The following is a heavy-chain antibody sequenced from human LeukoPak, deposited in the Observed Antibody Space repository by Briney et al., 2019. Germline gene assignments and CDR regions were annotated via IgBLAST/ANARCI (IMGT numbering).Heavy chain of an antibody. CDR1: GFTFSSYG. CDR2: IWYDGSNK. V-gene: IGHV3-33*01. J-gene: IGHJ3*02. Sequence: PGRSLRLSCAASGFTFSSYGMHWVRQAPGEGLEWVAVIWYDGSNKYFADSVKGRFTISRDNSKNTLYLQMNSLRAEDTAVYYCARELHLVGATPDAFDIWGQGTMVTVSS. D-gene: IGHD1-26*01. CDR3: ARELHLVGATPDAFDI.